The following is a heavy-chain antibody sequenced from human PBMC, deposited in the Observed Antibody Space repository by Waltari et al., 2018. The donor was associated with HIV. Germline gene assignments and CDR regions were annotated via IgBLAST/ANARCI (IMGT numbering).Heavy chain of an antibody. J-gene: IGHJ4*02. CDR3: ARDYCSSTSCTVDY. CDR2: ISSSSTTI. V-gene: IGHV3-48*01. CDR1: GFIFRRYS. Sequence: EVQLVESGGGLVQPGGSLRLSCAASGFIFRRYSMNWVRQAPGNGLEWVSHISSSSTTIYYADSVKGRFTISRDNAKNSLYLQMNSLRAEDTAVYYCARDYCSSTSCTVDYWGQGTLVTVSS. D-gene: IGHD2-2*01.